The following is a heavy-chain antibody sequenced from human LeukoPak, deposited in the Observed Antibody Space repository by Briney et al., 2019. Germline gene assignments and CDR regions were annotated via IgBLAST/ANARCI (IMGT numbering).Heavy chain of an antibody. V-gene: IGHV3-7*01. J-gene: IGHJ4*02. CDR3: ARDQGYRYGSTYRSTVFDY. D-gene: IGHD5-18*01. Sequence: GGSLRLSCAASGFTFSTYSMNWVRQAPGKGLGWVANIKEDGTEKYYVDSVKGRFTISRDNAKNSLYLQMNSLRADDTAVYYCARDQGYRYGSTYRSTVFDYWGQGTLVTVSS. CDR2: IKEDGTEK. CDR1: GFTFSTYS.